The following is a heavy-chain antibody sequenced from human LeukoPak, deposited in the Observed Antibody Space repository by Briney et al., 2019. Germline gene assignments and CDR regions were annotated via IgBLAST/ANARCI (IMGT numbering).Heavy chain of an antibody. Sequence: ASVKVSCKASGYTFSSYGISWVRQAPGQGLEWMAWISAYNGNTNYAQKVQGRVTMTTDTSTSTAYVELRSLRSDDTAVYYCARSMVREPFDYWGQGTLVTVSS. J-gene: IGHJ4*02. CDR2: ISAYNGNT. CDR1: GYTFSSYG. D-gene: IGHD3-10*01. CDR3: ARSMVREPFDY. V-gene: IGHV1-18*01.